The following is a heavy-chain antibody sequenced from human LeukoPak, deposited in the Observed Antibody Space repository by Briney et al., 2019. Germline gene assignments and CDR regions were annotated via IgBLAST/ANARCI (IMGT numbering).Heavy chain of an antibody. V-gene: IGHV4-34*01. CDR3: ARFLRWGSFAA. Sequence: NPSETLSLTCAVYGGSFSGYYWSWIRQPPGKGLEWIGEINHSGSTNYNPSLKSRVTISVDTSKNQFSLKLSSVTAADTAVYYCARFLRWGSFAAWGQGTLVTVSS. J-gene: IGHJ5*02. D-gene: IGHD4-23*01. CDR2: INHSGST. CDR1: GGSFSGYY.